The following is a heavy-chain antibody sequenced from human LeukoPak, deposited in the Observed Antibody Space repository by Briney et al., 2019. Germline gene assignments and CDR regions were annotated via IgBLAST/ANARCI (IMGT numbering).Heavy chain of an antibody. CDR2: IKPDGSER. J-gene: IGHJ3*02. CDR3: ARDIGASGI. V-gene: IGHV3-7*04. CDR1: GFTVSNTW. D-gene: IGHD6-13*01. Sequence: GGSLRLSCAVSGFTVSNTWMSWVRQAPGKGLEWVANIKPDGSERYYVDSVKGRFTISRDNGKNSLYLQMNSLRAEDTAVYYCARDIGASGIWGQGTMVTVSS.